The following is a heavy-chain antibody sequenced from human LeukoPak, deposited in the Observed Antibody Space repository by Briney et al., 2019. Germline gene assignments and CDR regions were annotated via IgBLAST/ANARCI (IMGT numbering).Heavy chain of an antibody. V-gene: IGHV3-23*01. D-gene: IGHD6-13*01. Sequence: GGSLRLSCAASGFTFSSYAMSCVRQAPGKGLEWVSAIIGSGGSTYYADSVKGRFTISRDNSKNTLYLQMNSLRAEDTAVYYCAKDQEYSSSWYGVYYFDYWGQGTLVTVSS. CDR3: AKDQEYSSSWYGVYYFDY. CDR2: IIGSGGST. CDR1: GFTFSSYA. J-gene: IGHJ4*02.